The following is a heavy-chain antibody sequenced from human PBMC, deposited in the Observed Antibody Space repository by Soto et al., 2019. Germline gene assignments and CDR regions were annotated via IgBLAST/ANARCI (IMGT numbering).Heavy chain of an antibody. CDR2: ISGSGGIT. Sequence: GGSLRLSCIASGFTFSSYAMTWVRQVPGKGLEWVSDISGSGGITYYADSVKGRFTISRDNSKNTLNLQMNSLRADDTAVYYCAGARRGAPYYYTMDLWGQGTTVTVSS. CDR3: AGARRGAPYYYTMDL. CDR1: GFTFSSYA. J-gene: IGHJ6*02. D-gene: IGHD3-10*01. V-gene: IGHV3-23*01.